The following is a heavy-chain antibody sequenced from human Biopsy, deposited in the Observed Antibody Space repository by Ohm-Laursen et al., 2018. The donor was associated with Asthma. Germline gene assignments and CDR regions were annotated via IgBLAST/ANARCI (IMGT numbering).Heavy chain of an antibody. J-gene: IGHJ4*02. V-gene: IGHV3-53*01. CDR3: ARGDSSNWSHYYFDY. Sequence: GSLRLSCAASGFAVSRGHMFWVRQAPVKGLEWVSVIYSGGTSHTADSVRGRFTISRDYSKNTLYLQMHSLRAEDTAVYYCARGDSSNWSHYYFDYWGQGTLVTVSS. CDR1: GFAVSRGH. D-gene: IGHD3-22*01. CDR2: IYSGGTS.